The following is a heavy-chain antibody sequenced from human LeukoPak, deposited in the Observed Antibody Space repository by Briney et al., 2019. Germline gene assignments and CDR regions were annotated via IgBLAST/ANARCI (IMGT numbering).Heavy chain of an antibody. V-gene: IGHV1-18*01. CDR3: ARIGYGINILDR. J-gene: IGHJ5*02. Sequence: GASVKLSCTTSGYTLTHSGVSLVRQVPGPRFGWMGWISLHNGDTNYLQKLQGRVTMTTDTSTSTAYMELRSLTSDDTAMYYCARIGYGINILDRWGQGTLVTVSS. CDR1: GYTLTHSG. D-gene: IGHD1-14*01. CDR2: ISLHNGDT.